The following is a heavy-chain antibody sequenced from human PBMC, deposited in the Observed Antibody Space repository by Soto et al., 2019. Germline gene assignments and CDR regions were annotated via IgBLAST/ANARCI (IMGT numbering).Heavy chain of an antibody. CDR2: IWYDGSNK. CDR3: ARGYGDYHYYGMDV. CDR1: GFTFSSYG. V-gene: IGHV3-33*01. Sequence: GGSLRLSCAASGFTFSSYGMHWVRQAPGKGLEWVAVIWYDGSNKYYADSVKGRFTISRDNSKNTLYLQMNSLRAEDTAVYYCARGYGDYHYYGMDVWGQGTTVTVSS. J-gene: IGHJ6*02. D-gene: IGHD4-17*01.